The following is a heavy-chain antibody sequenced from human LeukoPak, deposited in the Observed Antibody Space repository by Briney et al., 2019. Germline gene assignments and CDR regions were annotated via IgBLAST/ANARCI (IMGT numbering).Heavy chain of an antibody. V-gene: IGHV4-34*01. CDR1: GGSFSGYS. J-gene: IGHJ4*02. CDR2: INHSGST. D-gene: IGHD6-19*01. CDR3: ARYSSGWYDGGY. Sequence: SDTLSLTCAVYGGSFSGYSWSWLRQPPGQGLEWMGEINHSGSTNNNPPLKSRVTISVDTSKNQFSLKLSSVTAADTAVYYCARYSSGWYDGGYWGQGTLVSVSS.